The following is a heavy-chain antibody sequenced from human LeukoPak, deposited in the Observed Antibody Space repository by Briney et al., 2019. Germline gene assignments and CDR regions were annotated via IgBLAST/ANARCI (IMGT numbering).Heavy chain of an antibody. J-gene: IGHJ3*02. D-gene: IGHD2-2*01. CDR1: GYTFTSYW. Sequence: KVSCKASGYTFTSYWIGWVRQMPGKGLEWMGIIYPGDSDTRYSPSFQGQVTISADKSISTAYLQWSSLKASDTAMYYCARSPVVDDAFDIWGQGTMVTVSS. CDR3: ARSPVVDDAFDI. CDR2: IYPGDSDT. V-gene: IGHV5-51*01.